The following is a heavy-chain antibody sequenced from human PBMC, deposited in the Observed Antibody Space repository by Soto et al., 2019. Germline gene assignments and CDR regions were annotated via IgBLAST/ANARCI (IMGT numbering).Heavy chain of an antibody. Sequence: GPGPGFSSETLSLTCTVSGGSISSGGYYWSWIRQHPGKGLEWIGYIYYSGSTYYNPSLKSRVTISVDTSKNQFSLKLSSVTAADTAVYYCARDKVLGGQGRYYYYYYGMDVWGQGTTVTVSS. CDR1: GGSISSGGYY. CDR3: ARDKVLGGQGRYYYYYYGMDV. V-gene: IGHV4-31*03. J-gene: IGHJ6*02. CDR2: IYYSGST. D-gene: IGHD2-15*01.